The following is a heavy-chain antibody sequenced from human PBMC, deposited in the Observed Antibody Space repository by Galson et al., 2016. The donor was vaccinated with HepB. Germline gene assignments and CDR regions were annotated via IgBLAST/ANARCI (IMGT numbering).Heavy chain of an antibody. V-gene: IGHV3-7*03. J-gene: IGHJ4*02. CDR3: ARGDKWGWDY. D-gene: IGHD1-26*01. Sequence: SLRLSCAASGFTFGSYWMGWVRQAPGRGLEWLANIKTDGSETHYVDSVEGRFTISRDNAKKSMYLQMSGLRTEDTAVYYCARGDKWGWDYWGQGTLVTVSS. CDR2: IKTDGSET. CDR1: GFTFGSYW.